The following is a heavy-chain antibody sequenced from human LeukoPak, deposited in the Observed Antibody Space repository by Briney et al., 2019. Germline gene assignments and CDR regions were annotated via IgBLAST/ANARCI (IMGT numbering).Heavy chain of an antibody. D-gene: IGHD3-10*01. CDR2: ISWYCGST. CDR1: GFTFDDYT. CDR3: AKDHYYGSGSYSRWVYFDY. Sequence: GGSLRLFCAASGFTFDDYTMHWVRQAPGRGLEWVSLISWYCGSTYYADSVKGRFTISRDNSKNSLYLQMNSLRTEDTALYFCAKDHYYGSGSYSRWVYFDYWGQGTLVTVSS. J-gene: IGHJ4*02. V-gene: IGHV3-43*01.